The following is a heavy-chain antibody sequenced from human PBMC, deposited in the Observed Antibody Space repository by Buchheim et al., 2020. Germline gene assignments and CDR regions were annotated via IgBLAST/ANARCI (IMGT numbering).Heavy chain of an antibody. V-gene: IGHV3-23*01. Sequence: EVQLLESGGGLVQPGESLRLSCAASGFTFNDYIMNWVRQAPGKGLEWVSTISASGTDTHYTDSVKGRLTVSRDNFRNILYLQMNDLRVDDTAVYYCVPGDWWKWGRGAL. D-gene: IGHD2-8*02. CDR2: ISASGTDT. CDR3: VPGDWWK. J-gene: IGHJ4*02. CDR1: GFTFNDYI.